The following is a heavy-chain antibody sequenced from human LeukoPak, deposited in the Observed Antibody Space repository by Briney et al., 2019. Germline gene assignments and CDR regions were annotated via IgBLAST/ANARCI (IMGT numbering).Heavy chain of an antibody. J-gene: IGHJ4*02. D-gene: IGHD6-13*01. Sequence: AASVKVSCKVSGYTLTELSMHWVRQAPGKGLEWMGGFDPEDGETIYAQKFQGRVTITRDTSASTAYMELSSLRSEDTAVYYCARQPRRSWYSVYWGQGTLVTVSS. CDR2: FDPEDGET. CDR1: GYTLTELS. CDR3: ARQPRRSWYSVY. V-gene: IGHV1-24*01.